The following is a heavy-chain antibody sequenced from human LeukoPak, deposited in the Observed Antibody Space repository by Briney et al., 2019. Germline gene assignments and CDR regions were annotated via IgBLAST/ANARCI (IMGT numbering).Heavy chain of an antibody. CDR2: IWYDGSNK. CDR3: AKIRKRWLQRYYFDY. J-gene: IGHJ4*02. CDR1: GFTFSSYG. D-gene: IGHD5-24*01. V-gene: IGHV3-30*02. Sequence: GGSLRLSCAASGFTFSSYGMHWVRQAPGKGLEWVAVIWYDGSNKYYADSVEGRFTISRDNSKNTLYLQMNSLRAEDTAVYYCAKIRKRWLQRYYFDYWGQGTLVTVSS.